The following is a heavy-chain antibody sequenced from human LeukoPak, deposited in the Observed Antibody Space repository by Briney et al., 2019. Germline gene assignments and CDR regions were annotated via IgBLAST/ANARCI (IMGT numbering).Heavy chain of an antibody. CDR3: ARALSDDFWSAYQDY. CDR2: ISAYNGNT. D-gene: IGHD3-3*01. J-gene: IGHJ4*02. V-gene: IGHV1-18*01. CDR1: GYIFSSYV. Sequence: ASVTVSCKASGYIFSSYVISWVRQAPGQGLDGMGWISAYNGNTNYAQNLQGRVSMTTDTSTSTAYMELRSLRSDDTAVYYCARALSDDFWSAYQDYWGQGTLVTVSS.